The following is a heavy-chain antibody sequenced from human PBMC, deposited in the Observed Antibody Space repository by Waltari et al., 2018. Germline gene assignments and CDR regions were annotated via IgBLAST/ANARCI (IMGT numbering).Heavy chain of an antibody. CDR1: GFTFSRYS. J-gene: IGHJ4*02. CDR2: ISSSSSYI. CDR3: ASGTGSGSYYNAPDY. D-gene: IGHD3-10*01. Sequence: EVQLVESGGGLVKPGGSLRLSCAASGFTFSRYSMNWVRQAPGKGLEWVSSISSSSSYIYYADSVKGRFTISRDNAKNSLYLQMNSLRAEDTAVYYCASGTGSGSYYNAPDYWGQGTLVTVSS. V-gene: IGHV3-21*01.